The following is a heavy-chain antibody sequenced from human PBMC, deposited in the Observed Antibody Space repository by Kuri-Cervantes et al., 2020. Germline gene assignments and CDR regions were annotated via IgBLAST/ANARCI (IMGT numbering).Heavy chain of an antibody. CDR3: AKDMKLLWFGEVDY. CDR1: GFSFSTYG. J-gene: IGHJ4*02. Sequence: GESLKISCAASGFSFSTYGIHWVRQAPGKGLEWVAFIRYDGGNKNYADSVKGRYTISRDNSKNMLYLQMNSLRAEDTAVYYCAKDMKLLWFGEVDYWGQGTLVTVSS. CDR2: IRYDGGNK. V-gene: IGHV3-30*02. D-gene: IGHD3-10*01.